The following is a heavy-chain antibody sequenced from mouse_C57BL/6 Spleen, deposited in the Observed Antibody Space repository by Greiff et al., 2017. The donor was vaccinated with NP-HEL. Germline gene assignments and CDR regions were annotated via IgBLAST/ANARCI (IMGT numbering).Heavy chain of an antibody. J-gene: IGHJ3*01. CDR3: ARSKEGAWFAY. V-gene: IGHV1-22*01. CDR1: GYTFTDYN. Sequence: EVQLQQSGPELVKPGASVKMSCKASGYTFTDYNMHWVKQSHGKSLEWIGYINPNNGGTSYNQKFKGKATLTVNKSSSTAYMELRSLTSEDSAVYDCARSKEGAWFAYWGQGTLVTVSA. CDR2: INPNNGGT. D-gene: IGHD2-5*01.